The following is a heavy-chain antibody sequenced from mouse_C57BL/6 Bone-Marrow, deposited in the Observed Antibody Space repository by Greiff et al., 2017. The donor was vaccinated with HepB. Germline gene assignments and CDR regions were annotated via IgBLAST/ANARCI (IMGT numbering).Heavy chain of an antibody. CDR1: GYTFTDYE. J-gene: IGHJ2*01. Sequence: QVQLQQSGAELVRPGASVTLSCKASGYTFTDYEMHWVKQTPVHGLEWIGAIDPETGGTAYNQKFKGKAILTADKSSSTAYMELRSLTSEDSAVYYCTRCDYDEDYWGQGTTLTDSS. V-gene: IGHV1-15*01. CDR3: TRCDYDEDY. CDR2: IDPETGGT. D-gene: IGHD2-4*01.